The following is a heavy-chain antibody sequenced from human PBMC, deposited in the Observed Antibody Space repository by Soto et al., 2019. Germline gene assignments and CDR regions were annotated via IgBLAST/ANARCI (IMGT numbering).Heavy chain of an antibody. CDR3: ARESDIAARYYYYYGMDV. J-gene: IGHJ6*02. CDR2: ISSSSSYI. CDR1: GFTFSSYS. D-gene: IGHD6-6*01. V-gene: IGHV3-21*01. Sequence: GGSLRLSCAASGFTFSSYSMNWARQAPGKGLEWVSSISSSSSYIYYADSVKGRFTISRDNAKNSLYLQMNSLRAEDTAVYYCARESDIAARYYYYYGMDVWGQGTTVTVSS.